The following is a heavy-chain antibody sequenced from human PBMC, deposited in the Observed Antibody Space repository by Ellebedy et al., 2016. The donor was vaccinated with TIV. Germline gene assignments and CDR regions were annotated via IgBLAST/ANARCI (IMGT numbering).Heavy chain of an antibody. Sequence: SETLSLTCTVSGGSISSYYWSWIRQPPGKGLEWIGYIYYSGSTNYNPSLKSRVTISVDTSKNQFSLKLSSVTAADTAVYYCARHISGDPNWFDPWGQGTLVTVSS. V-gene: IGHV4-59*08. CDR1: GGSISSYY. D-gene: IGHD7-27*01. CDR3: ARHISGDPNWFDP. J-gene: IGHJ5*02. CDR2: IYYSGST.